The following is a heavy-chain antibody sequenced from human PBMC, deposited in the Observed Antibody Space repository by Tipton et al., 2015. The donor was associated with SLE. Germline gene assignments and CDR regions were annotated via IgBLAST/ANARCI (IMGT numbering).Heavy chain of an antibody. CDR1: GGSFSGYY. V-gene: IGHV4-34*01. Sequence: AGLVKPSETLSLTCAVHGGSFSGYYWNWIRQPPGKGLEWIGEINHSGSTNYNSSLKSRVTLSVDTSKNQFSLKMISVTAADTAVYFCARDMLGGADAFDIWGQGTMVTVSS. CDR2: INHSGST. D-gene: IGHD3-16*01. CDR3: ARDMLGGADAFDI. J-gene: IGHJ3*02.